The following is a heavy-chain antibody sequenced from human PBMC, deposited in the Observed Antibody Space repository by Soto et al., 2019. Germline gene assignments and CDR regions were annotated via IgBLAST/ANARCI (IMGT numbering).Heavy chain of an antibody. Sequence: QVQLVESGGGLVEPGGSLRLSCAASGFSVGDNYMTWIRQAPGKGLEWLSYSSSSGGYTNYADSVKGRFSISRDNANNALYLQMDSLRAEYTAVYFCERSSGRRHVFTFDYGLDVWGQGTTV. D-gene: IGHD3-16*01. CDR3: ERSSGRRHVFTFDYGLDV. CDR2: SSSSGGYT. J-gene: IGHJ6*02. V-gene: IGHV3-11*06. CDR1: GFSVGDNY.